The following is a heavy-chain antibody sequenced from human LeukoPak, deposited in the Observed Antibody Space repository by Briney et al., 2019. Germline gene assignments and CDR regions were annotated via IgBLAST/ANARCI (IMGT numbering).Heavy chain of an antibody. Sequence: ASVKVSCQASGGTFSSYAISWVRQAPGQGLEWMGGITPIFGTANYAQKFQGRVTITTDESTSTAYMELSSLRSEDTAVYYCARAKSGYSFDYWGQGTLVTVSS. J-gene: IGHJ4*02. D-gene: IGHD5-18*01. V-gene: IGHV1-69*05. CDR1: GGTFSSYA. CDR2: ITPIFGTA. CDR3: ARAKSGYSFDY.